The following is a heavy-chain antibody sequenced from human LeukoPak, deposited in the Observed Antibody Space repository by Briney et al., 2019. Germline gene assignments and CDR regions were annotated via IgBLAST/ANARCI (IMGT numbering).Heavy chain of an antibody. CDR1: GYTFTSYD. V-gene: IGHV1-8*01. Sequence: ASVKVSCKASGYTFTSYDINWVRQATGQGLEWMGWMNPNSGNTGYAQKFQGRVTMTRNTSISTAYMELSSLRSEDTAVYYCARGVAVADHNWFDPWGQGTLVTVSS. CDR3: ARGVAVADHNWFDP. CDR2: MNPNSGNT. J-gene: IGHJ5*02. D-gene: IGHD6-19*01.